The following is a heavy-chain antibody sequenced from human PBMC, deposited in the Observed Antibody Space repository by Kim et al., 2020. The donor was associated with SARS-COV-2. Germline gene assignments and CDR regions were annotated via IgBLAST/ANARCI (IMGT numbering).Heavy chain of an antibody. CDR2: IYYSGSS. CDR3: ARDIRGALRGIVVVPAATFDP. D-gene: IGHD2-2*01. Sequence: SETLSLTCTVSGGSISSSSYYWGWLRQPPGKGLEWIGCIYYSGSSYSNPSLKSRVTISVDTSKNQFSLKLSSVTAADTAVYYCARDIRGALRGIVVVPAATFDPWGQGTLVTVSS. J-gene: IGHJ5*02. CDR1: GGSISSSSYY. V-gene: IGHV4-39*02.